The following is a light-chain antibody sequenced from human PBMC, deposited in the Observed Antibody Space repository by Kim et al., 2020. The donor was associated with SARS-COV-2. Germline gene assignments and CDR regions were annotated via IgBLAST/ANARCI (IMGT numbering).Light chain of an antibody. CDR3: SAYTSSSTYV. V-gene: IGLV2-18*02. J-gene: IGLJ1*01. CDR2: EVS. Sequence: GQSVTISGTRTSGDVGSYNRVSWYQQPPGTAPKLMIYEVSNRPSGVPDRFSGSKSGNTASLTISGLQAEDEADYYCSAYTSSSTYVFGTGTKVTVL. CDR1: SGDVGSYNR.